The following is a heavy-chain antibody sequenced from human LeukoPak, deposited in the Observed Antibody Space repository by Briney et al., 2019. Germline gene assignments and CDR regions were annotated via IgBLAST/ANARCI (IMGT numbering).Heavy chain of an antibody. V-gene: IGHV1-8*01. Sequence: ASVKVSCKASGYTFTSYDINWVRQATGQGLEWLGWMNPNSGNTGYAQKFQGRVTMTSDTSIDTAYMELSSLRAEDTAVYYCAKGEPDYWGQGTLVTVSS. CDR1: GYTFTSYD. CDR2: MNPNSGNT. D-gene: IGHD1-14*01. J-gene: IGHJ4*02. CDR3: AKGEPDY.